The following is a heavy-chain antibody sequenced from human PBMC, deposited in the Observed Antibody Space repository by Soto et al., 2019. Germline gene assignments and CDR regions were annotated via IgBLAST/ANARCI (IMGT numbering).Heavy chain of an antibody. CDR1: GGSFSGYY. D-gene: IGHD2-2*01. Sequence: SETLSLTCAVYGGSFSGYYWSWIRQPPGKGLEWIGKINHSGSTNYNPSLKSRVTISVDTSKNQFSLKLSSVTAADTAVYYCARGIVVPAATYFDYWGQGTLVTVSS. CDR2: INHSGST. J-gene: IGHJ4*02. V-gene: IGHV4-34*01. CDR3: ARGIVVPAATYFDY.